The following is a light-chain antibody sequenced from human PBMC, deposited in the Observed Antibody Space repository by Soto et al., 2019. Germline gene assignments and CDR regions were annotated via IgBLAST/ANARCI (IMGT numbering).Light chain of an antibody. Sequence: EIVLTQSPGTLSLSPGERATLSSRASESVSSSSYLAWYQQKPGQAPRLLIYGASSRATGIPDRFSGSGSATDFTLTISRLEPEDFAVYYCRQYGSSPSYTFGQGTKLEI. CDR1: ESVSSSSY. J-gene: IGKJ2*01. CDR3: RQYGSSPSYT. V-gene: IGKV3-20*01. CDR2: GAS.